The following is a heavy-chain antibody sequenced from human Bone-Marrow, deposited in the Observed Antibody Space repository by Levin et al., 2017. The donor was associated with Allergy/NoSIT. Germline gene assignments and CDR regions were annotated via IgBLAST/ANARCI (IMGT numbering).Heavy chain of an antibody. J-gene: IGHJ4*02. D-gene: IGHD3-16*01. Sequence: SVKVSCKSSGGTFGDSPINWVRQAPGQGLEWMGRIIPLLRVIDYAPTFQGRLTFTAGTSSDTAVMELRSLRSDDTAIYYCARDSGRTYAYVDWGQGSQVTVSS. CDR1: GGTFGDSP. CDR2: IIPLLRVI. CDR3: ARDSGRTYAYVD. V-gene: IGHV1-69*04.